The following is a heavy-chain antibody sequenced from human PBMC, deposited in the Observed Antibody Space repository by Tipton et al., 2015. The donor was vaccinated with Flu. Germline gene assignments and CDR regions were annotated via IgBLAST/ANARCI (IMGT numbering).Heavy chain of an antibody. V-gene: IGHV4-39*07. CDR2: IYPGGRT. Sequence: TLSLTCSVSGGSIISTNYFWSWIRQSPGKGLEWIGTIYPGGRTYYNPSLERRVTISVGMSMSEFSLRLRSVTAADTGVYYWARARVVTGPTAWFDMWGQGTLVTVSS. J-gene: IGHJ5*02. CDR1: GGSIISTNYF. D-gene: IGHD5-18*01. CDR3: ARARVVTGPTAWFDM.